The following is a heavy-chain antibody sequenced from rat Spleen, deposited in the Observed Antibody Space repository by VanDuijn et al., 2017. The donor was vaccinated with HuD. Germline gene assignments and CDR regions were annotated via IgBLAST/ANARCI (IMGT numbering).Heavy chain of an antibody. CDR2: MWYDGAT. CDR1: GFSLTNYH. CDR3: TRDSYNY. D-gene: IGHD1-5*01. J-gene: IGHJ2*01. Sequence: QVQLKESGPGLVQPSQTLSLTCTVSGFSLTNYHVHWVRQPPGKGPEWMGRMWYDGATVYNSALKSRLSISRDTSKNQAFLKMNSLQTADTGTYYCTRDSYNYWGQGVMVTVSS. V-gene: IGHV2-63*01.